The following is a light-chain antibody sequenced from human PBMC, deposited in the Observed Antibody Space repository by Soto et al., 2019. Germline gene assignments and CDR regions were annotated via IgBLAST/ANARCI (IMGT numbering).Light chain of an antibody. CDR2: AAT. J-gene: IGKJ4*01. CDR3: QQGHTFPLT. V-gene: IGKV1-12*01. CDR1: QDISDC. Sequence: DIQMTQSPSSVSASVGDRVTITCRAIQDISDCLAWHQQKPGEAPKLLIYAATTLHSGVPSRFIGSGSGTDFTLTISSLQPEDFATYYCQQGHTFPLTFGGGTKVEIE.